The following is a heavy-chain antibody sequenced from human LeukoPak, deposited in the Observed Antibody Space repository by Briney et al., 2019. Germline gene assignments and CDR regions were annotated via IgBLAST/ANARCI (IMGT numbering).Heavy chain of an antibody. CDR3: ARHRLGSGWSPLDY. V-gene: IGHV4-59*08. Sequence: PSETLSLTCTVSGGSISGSYWSWIRQPPGKGLEWIAYMYNSGSTNYNPSLKSRVTISIDTSKNQFSLKLSSVTAADTAVYYCARHRLGSGWSPLDYWGQGTLVTVSS. J-gene: IGHJ4*02. CDR2: MYNSGST. CDR1: GGSISGSY. D-gene: IGHD6-19*01.